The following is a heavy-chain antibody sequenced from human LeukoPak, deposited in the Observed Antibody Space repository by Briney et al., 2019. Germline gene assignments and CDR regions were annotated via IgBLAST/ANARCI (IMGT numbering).Heavy chain of an antibody. V-gene: IGHV1-2*02. D-gene: IGHD2-2*02. J-gene: IGHJ3*02. Sequence: ASVKVSCKASGYTLTGYYMHWVRQAPGQGLEWMGWINPNSGGTNYAQKFQGRVTMTGDTSISTAYMELSRLRSDDTAVYYCAGVVCSSTSCYKDAFDIWGQGTMVTVSS. CDR3: AGVVCSSTSCYKDAFDI. CDR1: GYTLTGYY. CDR2: INPNSGGT.